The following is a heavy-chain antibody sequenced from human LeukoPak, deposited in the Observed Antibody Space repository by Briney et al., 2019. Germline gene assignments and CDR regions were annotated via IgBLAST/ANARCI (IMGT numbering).Heavy chain of an antibody. D-gene: IGHD6-13*01. J-gene: IGHJ5*02. V-gene: IGHV1-69*05. CDR3: ARGIAALLDWFDP. CDR1: GGTFSSYA. Sequence: SVKVSCKASGGTFSSYAISWVRQAPGQGLEWMGGIIPIFGTANYAQKFQGRVTITTDESTSTAYMELSSLRSEDTTVYYCARGIAALLDWFDPWGQGTLVTVSS. CDR2: IIPIFGTA.